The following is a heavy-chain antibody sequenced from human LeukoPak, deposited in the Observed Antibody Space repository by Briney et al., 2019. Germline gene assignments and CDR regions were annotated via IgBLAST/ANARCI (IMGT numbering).Heavy chain of an antibody. J-gene: IGHJ6*02. CDR1: GGSITSGGYY. Sequence: KPSETLSLTCTVSGGSITSGGYYWGWIRQPPGKGLEWIGSVYYSGSIHYNPSLKSRVTISADTSKNQFSLKLSSVTAADTAVYYCARVGGYYIPTLPYYYYYYGMDVWGQGTTVTVSS. V-gene: IGHV4-39*07. D-gene: IGHD3-22*01. CDR2: VYYSGSI. CDR3: ARVGGYYIPTLPYYYYYYGMDV.